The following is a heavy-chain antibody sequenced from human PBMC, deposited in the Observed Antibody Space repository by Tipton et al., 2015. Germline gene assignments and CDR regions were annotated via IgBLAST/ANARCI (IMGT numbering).Heavy chain of an antibody. J-gene: IGHJ4*02. CDR3: TRGFGVRGVMGY. Sequence: SLRLSCAASGFTFSSYAMSWVRQAPGKGLEWVSAISGSGGSTFYADSVKGRFTISRDNANNSLYLQMNSLRDEDTAVYYCTRGFGVRGVMGYWGQGTLVTVSS. CDR2: ISGSGGST. V-gene: IGHV3-23*01. D-gene: IGHD3-10*01. CDR1: GFTFSSYA.